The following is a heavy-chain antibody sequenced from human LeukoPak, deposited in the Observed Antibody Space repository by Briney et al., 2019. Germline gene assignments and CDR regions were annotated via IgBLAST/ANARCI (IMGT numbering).Heavy chain of an antibody. V-gene: IGHV4-39*01. CDR1: GGSISSSTHY. Sequence: SETLSLTCTVSGGSISSSTHYWGWIRQSPGKGLEWIGSMYNSGSISYNPSLRSRVTITVDTSKNQFSLNFNSVTAADTALYFCARNETSGYFDIWGQGTMVTVSS. CDR3: ARNETSGYFDI. D-gene: IGHD3-22*01. J-gene: IGHJ3*02. CDR2: MYNSGSI.